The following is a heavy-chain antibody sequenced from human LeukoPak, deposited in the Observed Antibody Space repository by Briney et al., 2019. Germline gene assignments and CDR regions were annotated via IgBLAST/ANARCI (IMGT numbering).Heavy chain of an antibody. CDR2: ISAYNGNT. Sequence: ASVKVSCKASGYTFTSYGISWVRQAPGRGLEWMGWISAYNGNTNYAQKLQGRVTMTTDTSTSTAYMELRSLRSDDTAVYYCARDRYYDSGGYFSAEDFDYWGQGTLVTVSS. J-gene: IGHJ4*02. V-gene: IGHV1-18*01. CDR1: GYTFTSYG. D-gene: IGHD3-22*01. CDR3: ARDRYYDSGGYFSAEDFDY.